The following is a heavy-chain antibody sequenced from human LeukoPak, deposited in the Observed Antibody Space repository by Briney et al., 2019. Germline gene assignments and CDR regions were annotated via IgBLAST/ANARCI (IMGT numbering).Heavy chain of an antibody. Sequence: GASVKVSFKASGGTFSSYAISWVRQAPGQGLEWMGGIIPIFGTANYAQKFQGRVTITADESTSTAYMELSSLRSEDTAVYYCASVAGAVAGTWGQGTLVTVSS. V-gene: IGHV1-69*13. CDR2: IIPIFGTA. D-gene: IGHD6-19*01. CDR1: GGTFSSYA. J-gene: IGHJ4*02. CDR3: ASVAGAVAGT.